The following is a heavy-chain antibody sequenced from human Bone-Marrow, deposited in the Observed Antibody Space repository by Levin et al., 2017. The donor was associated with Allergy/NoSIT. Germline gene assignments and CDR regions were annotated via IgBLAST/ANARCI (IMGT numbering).Heavy chain of an antibody. Sequence: SETLSLTCFVSGGSINSHYWSWIRQPPGKGLEWIGYISYSGNTHYNSSLQSRLTISIDTSKNQFSLKMSSVTAADTAVYYCARRTYFDSWNAYYTGVSWFDPWGQGTLVTVSS. CDR1: GGSINSHY. D-gene: IGHD3-3*01. V-gene: IGHV4-59*08. CDR2: ISYSGNT. J-gene: IGHJ5*02. CDR3: ARRTYFDSWNAYYTGVSWFDP.